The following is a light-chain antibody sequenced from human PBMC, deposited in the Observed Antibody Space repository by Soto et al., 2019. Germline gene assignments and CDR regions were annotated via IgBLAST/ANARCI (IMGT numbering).Light chain of an antibody. V-gene: IGLV1-51*02. CDR1: SSNIGNNY. CDR3: RTWDSSLSAFYV. Sequence: QSVLTQPPSVSAAPGQKVTISCSGSSSNIGNNYVSWYQQLPGTAPKLLIYENNKRPSAIPDRFSGSKSGTSATLGITGLQTGDEADYYCRTWDSSLSAFYVFGTGTKLTVL. J-gene: IGLJ1*01. CDR2: ENN.